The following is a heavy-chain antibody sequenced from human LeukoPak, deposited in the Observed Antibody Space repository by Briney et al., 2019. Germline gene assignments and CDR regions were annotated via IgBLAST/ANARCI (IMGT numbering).Heavy chain of an antibody. Sequence: GGSLRLSCATSGFTFSIYSMNWVRQAPGKGLEWVSLIYSGGSTYYADSVKGRFTISRDNSKNTLYLQMNSLRAEDTAVYYCARRAGDYSHPYDYWGQGTLVTVSS. CDR1: GFTFSIYS. V-gene: IGHV3-53*01. CDR3: ARRAGDYSHPYDY. D-gene: IGHD3-22*01. J-gene: IGHJ4*02. CDR2: IYSGGST.